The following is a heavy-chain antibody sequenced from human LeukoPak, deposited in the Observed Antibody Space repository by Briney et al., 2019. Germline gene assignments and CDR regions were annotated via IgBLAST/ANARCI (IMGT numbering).Heavy chain of an antibody. V-gene: IGHV1-2*02. CDR3: ARFALDTFGGVIGQPPPFNFDY. D-gene: IGHD3-16*02. J-gene: IGHJ4*02. CDR1: GGTFSSYA. CDR2: INPNSGGT. Sequence: GASVKVSCKASGGTFSSYAISWVRQAPGQGLEWMGWINPNSGGTNYAQKFQGRVTMTRDTSISTAYMELSRLRSEDTAVYYCARFALDTFGGVIGQPPPFNFDYWGQGTLVTVSS.